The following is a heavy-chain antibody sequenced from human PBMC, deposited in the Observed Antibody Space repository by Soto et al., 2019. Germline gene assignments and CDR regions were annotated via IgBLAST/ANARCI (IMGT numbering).Heavy chain of an antibody. V-gene: IGHV3-30*18. D-gene: IGHD4-4*01. J-gene: IGHJ3*02. CDR2: ISYDGSNK. Sequence: QVQLVESGGGVVQPGRSLRLSCAASGFTFSSYGMHWVRQAPGKGLEWVAVISYDGSNKYYADSVKGRFTISRDNYKNTLYLQMNSLRAEDTAVYYCAKRGYDYTYYDAFDIWGQGTMVTVSS. CDR1: GFTFSSYG. CDR3: AKRGYDYTYYDAFDI.